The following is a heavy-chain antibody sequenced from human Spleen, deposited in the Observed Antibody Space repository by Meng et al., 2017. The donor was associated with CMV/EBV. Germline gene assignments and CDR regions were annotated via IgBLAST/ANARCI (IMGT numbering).Heavy chain of an antibody. CDR2: IYPGDSDT. CDR3: ASSSSGWYYFDY. CDR1: GYSFTSDW. V-gene: IGHV5-51*01. J-gene: IGHJ4*02. D-gene: IGHD6-19*01. Sequence: SCKGSGYSFTSDWIGWVRQMPGRGLEWMGIIYPGDSDTRYSPSFQGQVTISADKSISTAYLQWSSLKASDTAMYYCASSSSGWYYFDYWGQGTLVTVSS.